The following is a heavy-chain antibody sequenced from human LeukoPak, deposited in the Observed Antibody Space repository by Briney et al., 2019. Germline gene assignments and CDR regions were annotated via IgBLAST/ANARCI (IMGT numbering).Heavy chain of an antibody. V-gene: IGHV3-23*01. D-gene: IGHD6-19*01. Sequence: GGSLRLSCATSGFTFSSYAMSWVRQAPGKGLEWVSAISGSGGSTYYADSVKGRFTISRDNSKNTLYLQMNSLRAGDTAVYYCAKDRSVAATSHDYWGQGTLVTVSS. CDR3: AKDRSVAATSHDY. CDR1: GFTFSSYA. CDR2: ISGSGGST. J-gene: IGHJ4*02.